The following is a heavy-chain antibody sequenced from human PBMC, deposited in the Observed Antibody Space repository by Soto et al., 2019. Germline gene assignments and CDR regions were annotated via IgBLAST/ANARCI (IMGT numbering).Heavy chain of an antibody. D-gene: IGHD3-10*01. Sequence: GGSLRLSCAASGFTFSRYSMNWVRQAPGKGLEWVSRISSSSSYIYYADSVKGRFTISRDNAKNSLYLQMNSLRAEDTAVYYSARDSDSSYYFDYWGQGTLVSVSS. CDR1: GFTFSRYS. CDR3: ARDSDSSYYFDY. CDR2: ISSSSSYI. J-gene: IGHJ4*02. V-gene: IGHV3-21*01.